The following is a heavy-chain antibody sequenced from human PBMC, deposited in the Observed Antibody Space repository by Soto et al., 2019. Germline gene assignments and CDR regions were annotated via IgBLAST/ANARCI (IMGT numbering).Heavy chain of an antibody. CDR3: ARGGGPPGIAVAGTIVKYYYYGMDV. V-gene: IGHV3-7*03. CDR2: IKQDGSEK. D-gene: IGHD6-19*01. CDR1: GFTFSSYW. J-gene: IGHJ6*02. Sequence: GGSLRLSCAASGFTFSSYWMSWVRQAPGKGLEWVANIKQDGSEKYYVDSVKGRFTISRDNAKNSLYLQMNSLRAEDTAVYYCARGGGPPGIAVAGTIVKYYYYGMDVWGQGTTVTVSS.